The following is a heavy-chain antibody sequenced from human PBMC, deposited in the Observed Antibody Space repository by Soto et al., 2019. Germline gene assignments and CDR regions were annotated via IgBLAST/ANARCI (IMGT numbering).Heavy chain of an antibody. CDR2: ISYDGSNK. CDR3: AREGPLRAYVSPREV. CDR1: GFTFSSYA. D-gene: IGHD3-10*02. Sequence: GGSLRLSCAASGFTFSSYAMHWVRQAPGKGLEWVAVISYDGSNKYYADSVKGRFTISRDNSKNTLYLQMNSLRAEDTALYYSAREGPLRAYVSPREVWGQGTTGTAP. J-gene: IGHJ6*02. V-gene: IGHV3-30-3*01.